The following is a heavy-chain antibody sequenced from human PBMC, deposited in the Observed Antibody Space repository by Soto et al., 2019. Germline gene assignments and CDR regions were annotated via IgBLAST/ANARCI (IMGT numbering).Heavy chain of an antibody. V-gene: IGHV3-48*02. J-gene: IGHJ6*02. D-gene: IGHD1-26*01. CDR3: ARDSGSNPYYYYYGMDV. CDR2: ISSSSNTI. CDR1: GFTFSSYS. Sequence: VQLVESGGGLVQPGGSLRLSCAASGFTFSSYSMNWVRQAPGKGLEWVSYISSSSNTIYYADSVKGRFTISRDNAKNSLYLQMNSLRDEDTAVYYCARDSGSNPYYYYYGMDVWGQGTTVTVSS.